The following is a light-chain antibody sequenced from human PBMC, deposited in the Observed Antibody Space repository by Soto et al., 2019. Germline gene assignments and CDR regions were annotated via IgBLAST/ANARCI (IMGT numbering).Light chain of an antibody. CDR2: DAS. CDR1: QSVSTF. J-gene: IGKJ4*01. CDR3: QQRSSWRVT. V-gene: IGKV3-11*01. Sequence: EIVLTQFPATLSLSPGERATLSGRASQSVSTFLAWYQQKPGQAPRLVVYDASKRATGIPARFSGSGSGTDFTLTISSLEPEDFAVYYCQQRSSWRVTFGGGTKVDIK.